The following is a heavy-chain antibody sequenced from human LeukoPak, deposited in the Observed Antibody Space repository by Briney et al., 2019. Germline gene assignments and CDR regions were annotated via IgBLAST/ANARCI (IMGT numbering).Heavy chain of an antibody. CDR3: ATGDYYYYMDV. J-gene: IGHJ6*03. CDR2: IFLGDSDT. D-gene: IGHD3-10*01. Sequence: GESLKISCKSSRYSFINNWIAWVRQMPGKGLEWMGIIFLGDSDTRYSPSFQGQVTISADKSISTAYLEWSSLKASDTAMYYCATGDYYYYMDVWGKGTTVTVSS. V-gene: IGHV5-51*01. CDR1: RYSFINNW.